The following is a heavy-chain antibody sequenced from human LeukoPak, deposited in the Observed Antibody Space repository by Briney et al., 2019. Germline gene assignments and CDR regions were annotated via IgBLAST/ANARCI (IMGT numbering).Heavy chain of an antibody. D-gene: IGHD3-3*01. V-gene: IGHV3-30*02. CDR2: IRYDGSNK. Sequence: GGSLRLSCAAPGFTFSSYGMHWVRQAPGKGLEWVAFIRYDGSNKYYADSVKGRFTISRDNSKNTLYLQMNSLRAEDTAVYYCAKEGYVRFLEWLPLDYWGQGTLVTVSS. CDR3: AKEGYVRFLEWLPLDY. CDR1: GFTFSSYG. J-gene: IGHJ4*02.